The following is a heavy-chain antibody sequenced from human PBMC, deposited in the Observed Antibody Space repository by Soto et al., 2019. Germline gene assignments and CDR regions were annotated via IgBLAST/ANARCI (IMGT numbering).Heavy chain of an antibody. V-gene: IGHV1-46*01. CDR2: INPSGGST. CDR1: GYTFTSYY. CDR3: ARESVLLEWLSPYYYYYGMDV. Sequence: ASVKVSCKASGYTFTSYYMHWVRQAPGQGLEWMGIINPSGGSTSYAQKFQGRVTMTRDTSTSTVYMELSSLRSEDTAVYYCARESVLLEWLSPYYYYYGMDVWGQGTTVTVSS. D-gene: IGHD3-3*01. J-gene: IGHJ6*02.